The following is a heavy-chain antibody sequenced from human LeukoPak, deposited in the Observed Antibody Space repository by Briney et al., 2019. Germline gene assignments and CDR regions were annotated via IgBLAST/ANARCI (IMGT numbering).Heavy chain of an antibody. D-gene: IGHD3-16*02. V-gene: IGHV1-2*02. CDR3: ARDGLNNYVWGSYRYHDY. Sequence: ASVKVSCKASGYTFSNYYIHWVRQAPGQGLEWMGWINPNSGGTNYAQMFQGRVTLTQDTSISTAYMELSRLRSDDTAVYYCARDGLNNYVWGSYRYHDYWGRGTLVTVSS. J-gene: IGHJ4*02. CDR1: GYTFSNYY. CDR2: INPNSGGT.